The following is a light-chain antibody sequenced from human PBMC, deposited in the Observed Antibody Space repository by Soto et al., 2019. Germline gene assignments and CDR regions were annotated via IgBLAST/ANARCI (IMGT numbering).Light chain of an antibody. CDR3: QQSYSTPTWT. CDR2: AAS. CDR1: QSISSY. V-gene: IGKV1-39*01. J-gene: IGKJ1*01. Sequence: DIQMTQSPSSLSASVGDRVTITCRASQSISSYLNWYQQKPGKAPKLLIYAASSLQSGVPSRFSGSGSGTDFTLTISSLQPADFANYYCQQSYSTPTWTLGQGTKADLK.